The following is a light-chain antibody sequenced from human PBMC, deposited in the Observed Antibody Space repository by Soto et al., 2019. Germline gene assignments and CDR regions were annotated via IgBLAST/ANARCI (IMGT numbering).Light chain of an antibody. CDR3: TSYSSATTPFV. CDR1: SNDVGGYHF. J-gene: IGLJ1*01. CDR2: DVT. Sequence: QSALTQPASVSGSPGQSITISCTGTSNDVGGYHFVSWYQQHPGRAPKLMIYDVTYRPSGVSNRFSGSKSGNTASLTIAGLQADDEADYYCTSYSSATTPFVLGTGSKVTVL. V-gene: IGLV2-14*03.